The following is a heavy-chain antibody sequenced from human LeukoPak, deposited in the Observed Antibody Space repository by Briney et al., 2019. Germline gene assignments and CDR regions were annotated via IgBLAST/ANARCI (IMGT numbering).Heavy chain of an antibody. CDR1: GGSISSYY. Sequence: SETLSLTCTVPGGSISSYYWSWIRQPPGKGLEWIGYIYYSASTNYNPSLKSRVTISVDTSKNQFSLKLSSVTAADTAVYYCAGASSGWYYYWGQGTLVTVSS. D-gene: IGHD6-19*01. CDR2: IYYSAST. J-gene: IGHJ4*02. CDR3: AGASSGWYYY. V-gene: IGHV4-59*08.